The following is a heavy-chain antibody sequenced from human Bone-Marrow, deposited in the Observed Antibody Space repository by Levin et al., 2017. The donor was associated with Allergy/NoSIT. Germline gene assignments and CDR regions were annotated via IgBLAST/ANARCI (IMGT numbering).Heavy chain of an antibody. CDR3: ARDAADSSSFPDDY. CDR2: ISYDGSNK. Sequence: GESLKISCAASGFTFSSYAMHWVRQAPGKGLEWVAVISYDGSNKYYADSVKGRFTISRDNSKNTLYLQMNSLRAEDTAVYYCARDAADSSSFPDDYWGQGTLVTVSS. D-gene: IGHD6-13*01. V-gene: IGHV3-30*04. CDR1: GFTFSSYA. J-gene: IGHJ4*02.